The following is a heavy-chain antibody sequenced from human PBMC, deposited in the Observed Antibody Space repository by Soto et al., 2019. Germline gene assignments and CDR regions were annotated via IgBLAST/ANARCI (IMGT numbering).Heavy chain of an antibody. CDR2: IYYSGST. CDR1: GGSISSGGYY. J-gene: IGHJ3*02. CDR3: ARDGPTMVRGVLENAFDI. V-gene: IGHV4-31*03. D-gene: IGHD3-10*01. Sequence: QVQLQESGPGLVKPSQTLSLTCTVSGGSISSGGYYWSWIRQHPGKGLEWIGYIYYSGSTYYNPSLKSRVTISVDTSKNQFSLKLSSVTAADTAVYCCARDGPTMVRGVLENAFDIWGQGTMVTVSS.